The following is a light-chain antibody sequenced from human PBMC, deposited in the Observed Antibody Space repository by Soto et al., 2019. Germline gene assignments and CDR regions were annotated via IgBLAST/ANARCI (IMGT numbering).Light chain of an antibody. Sequence: EIVLTQSPGTLSLPPGEGATLSCRASQSVSSSYLAWYQQKPGQAPRLLIYGSSPRATGIPDRFSGSGSGTDFPLTISRLEPEVFAVYYCQQYSSPPSWTFGQGTKVEIK. CDR1: QSVSSSY. V-gene: IGKV3-20*01. CDR2: GSS. J-gene: IGKJ1*01. CDR3: QQYSSPPSWT.